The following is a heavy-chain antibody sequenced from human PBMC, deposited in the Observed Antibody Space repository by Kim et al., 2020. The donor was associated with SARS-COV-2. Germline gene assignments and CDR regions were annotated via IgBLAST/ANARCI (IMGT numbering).Heavy chain of an antibody. CDR3: ARARPLYCSSTSCQTTTRRPGPTQKYYGMDV. CDR2: INHSGST. V-gene: IGHV4-34*01. Sequence: SETLSLTCAVYGGSFSGYYWSWIRQPPGKGLEWIGEINHSGSTNYNPSLKSRVTISVDTSKNQFSLKLSSVTAADTAVYYCARARPLYCSSTSCQTTTRRPGPTQKYYGMDVWGQGTTVTVSS. CDR1: GGSFSGYY. J-gene: IGHJ6*02. D-gene: IGHD2-2*01.